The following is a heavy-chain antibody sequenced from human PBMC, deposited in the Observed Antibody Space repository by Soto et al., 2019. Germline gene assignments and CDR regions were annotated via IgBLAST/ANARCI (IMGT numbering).Heavy chain of an antibody. Sequence: GGSLRLSCETSGLSFSDHWMTWVRQAPGKGLEWVANIKQDGSEKYYVDSVKGRFTISRDNAQNSLFLQMNDLRAEDTAVYYCTSRPSKNKYYGVFDFWGQGTLVTVSS. J-gene: IGHJ4*02. CDR3: TSRPSKNKYYGVFDF. CDR2: IKQDGSEK. D-gene: IGHD3-3*01. CDR1: GLSFSDHW. V-gene: IGHV3-7*03.